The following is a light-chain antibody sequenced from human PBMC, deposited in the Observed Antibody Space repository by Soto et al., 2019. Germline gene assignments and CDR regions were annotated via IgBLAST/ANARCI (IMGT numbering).Light chain of an antibody. CDR3: MQGTLWPPYT. J-gene: IGKJ2*01. CDR1: QSLAYIDGNTY. Sequence: EVVMTQSPLSLPVTLGQPASISCRSSQSLAYIDGNTYLSWFQQRPGQSPRRLIYKVSNREAGVPDRFSGSGSGTDFTLKISRVEAEDGGVYYCMQGTLWPPYTFGQGTKLEIK. CDR2: KVS. V-gene: IGKV2-30*01.